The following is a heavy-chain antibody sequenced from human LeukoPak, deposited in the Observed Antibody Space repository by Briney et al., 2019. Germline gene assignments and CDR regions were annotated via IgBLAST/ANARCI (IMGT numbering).Heavy chain of an antibody. Sequence: ASVKVSCTASGYTFTSYDINWVRQATGQGLEWMGWMNPNSGNTGYAQKFQGRVTMTRNTSISTAYMELSSLRSEDTAVYYCARVARGPYCSGGSCYSEQYFQHWGQGTLVTVSS. CDR3: ARVARGPYCSGGSCYSEQYFQH. D-gene: IGHD2-15*01. J-gene: IGHJ1*01. CDR1: GYTFTSYD. V-gene: IGHV1-8*01. CDR2: MNPNSGNT.